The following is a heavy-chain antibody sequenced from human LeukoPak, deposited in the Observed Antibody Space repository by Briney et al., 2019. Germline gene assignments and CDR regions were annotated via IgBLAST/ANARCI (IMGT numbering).Heavy chain of an antibody. V-gene: IGHV3-64*01. CDR2: ISKNGGNT. Sequence: GGSLRLSCAASGFTLSSYAMHWVRQAQGKGLEYVSAISKNGGNTYYANSVKGRFSISRDNSKNTLYLQMGSPRTEDMAVYYCARVGEGRYYQYYYMDVWGKGTTVTVSS. CDR1: GFTLSSYA. J-gene: IGHJ6*03. D-gene: IGHD1-26*01. CDR3: ARVGEGRYYQYYYMDV.